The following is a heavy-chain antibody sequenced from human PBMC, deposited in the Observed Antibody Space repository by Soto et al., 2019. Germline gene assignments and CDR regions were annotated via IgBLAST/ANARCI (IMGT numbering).Heavy chain of an antibody. CDR1: GYTFTSYG. Sequence: GASVKVSCKASGYTFTSYGISWVRQAPGQGLEWMGWISAYNGNTNYAQTLQGRVTMTTDTSTSTAYMELRSLRSDDTAVYYCARSGYSGYEEGPCDYWGQGTLGTASS. CDR2: ISAYNGNT. J-gene: IGHJ4*02. D-gene: IGHD5-12*01. V-gene: IGHV1-18*04. CDR3: ARSGYSGYEEGPCDY.